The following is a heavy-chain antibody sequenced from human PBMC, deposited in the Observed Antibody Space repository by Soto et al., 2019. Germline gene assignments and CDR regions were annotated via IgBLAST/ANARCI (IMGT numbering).Heavy chain of an antibody. CDR2: INPNSGGT. V-gene: IGHV1-2*04. Sequence: QSPKQGLEGMGWINPNSGGTNYAQKFQGWVTMTRDTSISTAYMELSRLRSDDTAVYYCARDQGYGSGSYAGKWNYCSGMDVWGHGTTVTVFS. D-gene: IGHD3-10*01. J-gene: IGHJ6*02. CDR3: ARDQGYGSGSYAGKWNYCSGMDV.